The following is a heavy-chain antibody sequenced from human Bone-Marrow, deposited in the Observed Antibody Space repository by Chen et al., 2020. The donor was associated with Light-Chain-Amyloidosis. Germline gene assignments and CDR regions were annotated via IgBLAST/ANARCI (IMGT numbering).Heavy chain of an antibody. CDR1: GVIFENYA. CDR2: ISGDGGNT. D-gene: IGHD2-8*01. Sequence: EVQLVESGGGVAQPGGSLRLSCVGSGVIFENYAMHWVRQVPGKGLELLCLISGDGGNTDYADSVKGRFIVSRDKSKNSLYLQMNSLRAEDTAFYYCAKDKPGVFANWGQGTLVTVSS. CDR3: AKDKPGVFAN. J-gene: IGHJ4*02. V-gene: IGHV3-43*02.